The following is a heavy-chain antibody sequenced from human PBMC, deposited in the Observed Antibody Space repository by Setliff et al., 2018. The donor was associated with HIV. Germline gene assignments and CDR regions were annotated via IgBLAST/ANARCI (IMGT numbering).Heavy chain of an antibody. CDR2: INPNSGGT. Sequence: CKASGYTFTAYYMHWVRQAPGQGLEWMGRINPNSGGTNYAQKFQGRVTMTRDTSISTAYMELSRLRSDDTAVYYCASKVYCTNGVCLDAFDIWGQGTMVTV. CDR1: GYTFTAYY. J-gene: IGHJ3*02. D-gene: IGHD2-8*01. V-gene: IGHV1-2*06. CDR3: ASKVYCTNGVCLDAFDI.